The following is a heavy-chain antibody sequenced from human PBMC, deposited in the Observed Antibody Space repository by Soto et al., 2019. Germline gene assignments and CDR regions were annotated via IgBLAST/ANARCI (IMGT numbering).Heavy chain of an antibody. D-gene: IGHD2-21*02. CDR1: GYSIRNGYY. CDR3: ARVGPYCGGDCYSPPP. CDR2: IYHSGST. J-gene: IGHJ5*02. V-gene: IGHV4-38-2*02. Sequence: SETLSLTCTVSGYSIRNGYYWGWIRQPPGKGLEWIGTIYHSGSTYYSPSLKSRLTISVDASENHFSLKLSSVIAADTAVYYCARVGPYCGGDCYSPPPWGQGTRVTVSS.